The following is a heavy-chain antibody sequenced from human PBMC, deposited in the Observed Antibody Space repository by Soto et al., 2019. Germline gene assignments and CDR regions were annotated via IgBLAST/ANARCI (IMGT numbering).Heavy chain of an antibody. V-gene: IGHV1-69*19. J-gene: IGHJ4*02. D-gene: IGHD3-10*01. CDR2: ISPMFGAA. Sequence: QVQLVQSGAEMKKPGSSVKVSCQSSGGTFNTYAMNWVRQAPGQGPEWMGDISPMFGAANYAPKFKGRVTITADESTRTSYMQLSSLTSEDTALYFCAREVQVHTPAFVYWGQGTLVTVSS. CDR1: GGTFNTYA. CDR3: AREVQVHTPAFVY.